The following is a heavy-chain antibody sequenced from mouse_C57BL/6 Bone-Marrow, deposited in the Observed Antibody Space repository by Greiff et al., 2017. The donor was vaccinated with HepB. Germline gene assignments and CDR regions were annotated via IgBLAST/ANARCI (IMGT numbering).Heavy chain of an antibody. CDR1: GFTFSDAW. J-gene: IGHJ2*01. V-gene: IGHV6-6*01. CDR2: IRNKANNHAT. CDR3: TRRSYYYGSSYYFDY. Sequence: DVKLQESGGGLVQPGGSMKLSCAASGFTFSDAWMDWVRQSPEKGLEWVAEIRNKANNHATYYAESVKGRFTISRDDSKSSVYLQMNSLRAEDTGIYYCTRRSYYYGSSYYFDYWGQGTTLTVSS. D-gene: IGHD1-1*01.